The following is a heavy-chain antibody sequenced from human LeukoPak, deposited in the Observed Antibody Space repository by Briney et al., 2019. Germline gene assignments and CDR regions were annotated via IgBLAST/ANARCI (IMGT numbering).Heavy chain of an antibody. J-gene: IGHJ4*02. D-gene: IGHD3-16*01. CDR2: INSDGSST. V-gene: IGHV3-74*01. CDR1: GFTFSSYW. Sequence: GGSLRLSCAASGFTFSSYWMHWVRQAPGKGLVWVSRINSDGSSTDYADSVKGRFTISRDNAKNTLYLQMNSLAAEDTAVYYCASRPRGTYFFDHWGQGTLVTVSS. CDR3: ASRPRGTYFFDH.